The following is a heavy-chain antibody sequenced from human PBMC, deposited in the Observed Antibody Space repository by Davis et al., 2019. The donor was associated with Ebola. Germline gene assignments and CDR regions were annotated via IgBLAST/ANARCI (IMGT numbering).Heavy chain of an antibody. V-gene: IGHV1-18*01. CDR2: ISAYNGNT. J-gene: IGHJ4*02. CDR3: ARGRDGYYFWGNRREDY. D-gene: IGHD2/OR15-2a*01. Sequence: ASVKVSCKASGYTFTSYGISWVRQAPGQGLEWMGWISAYNGNTNYAQKLQGRVTMTTDTSTSTAYMELRSLRSDDTAVYYCARGRDGYYFWGNRREDYWGQGTLVTVSS. CDR1: GYTFTSYG.